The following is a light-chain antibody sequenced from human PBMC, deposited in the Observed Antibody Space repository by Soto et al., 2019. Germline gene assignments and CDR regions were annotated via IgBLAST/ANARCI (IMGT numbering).Light chain of an antibody. CDR3: YSTDSSGDHRV. CDR1: ALPKKY. CDR2: EDS. V-gene: IGLV3-10*01. J-gene: IGLJ3*02. Sequence: SSELTQAPSVSVSPGQTARITCSGDALPKKYAYWYQQKSGQAPVLVIYEDSKRPSEIPERFSASSSGTMATLTISGAQVEDEADYYCYSTDSSGDHRVFGGGTKLTVL.